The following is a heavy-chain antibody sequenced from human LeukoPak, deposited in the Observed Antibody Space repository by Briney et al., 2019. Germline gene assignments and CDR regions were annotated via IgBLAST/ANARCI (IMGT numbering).Heavy chain of an antibody. CDR3: ARARRVVATIDWFDP. D-gene: IGHD5-12*01. CDR2: ISAYNGNT. Sequence: ASVKVSCKASGGTFTSYGISWVRQAPGQGLEWMGWISAYNGNTNYAQKLQGRVTMTTDTSTSTAYMELRSLRSDDTAVYYCARARRVVATIDWFDPWGQGTQVTVSS. CDR1: GGTFTSYG. V-gene: IGHV1-18*01. J-gene: IGHJ5*02.